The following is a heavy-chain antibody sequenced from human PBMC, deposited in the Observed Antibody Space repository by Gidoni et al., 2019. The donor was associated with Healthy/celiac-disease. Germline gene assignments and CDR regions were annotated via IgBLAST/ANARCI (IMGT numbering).Heavy chain of an antibody. CDR2: ISYDGSNK. CDR3: AREQQQLAYYFDY. Sequence: QVQLVESGGGVVQPGMSLRLSCAASGFTFSSYAMHWVRQAPGKGREWVAVISYDGSNKYYADSVKGRFTISRDNSKNTLYLQMNSLRAEDTAVYYCAREQQQLAYYFDYWGQGTLVTVSS. CDR1: GFTFSSYA. J-gene: IGHJ4*02. V-gene: IGHV3-30-3*01. D-gene: IGHD6-13*01.